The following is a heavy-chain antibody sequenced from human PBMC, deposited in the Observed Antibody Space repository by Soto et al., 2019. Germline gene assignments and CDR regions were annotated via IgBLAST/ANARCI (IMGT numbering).Heavy chain of an antibody. V-gene: IGHV3-23*01. CDR1: GFTFSSYA. J-gene: IGHJ4*02. D-gene: IGHD3-3*01. CDR3: TKLFTIVGVVKLCPDIDY. Sequence: EVQLLESGGRLVQPGGSLRLSCAASGFTFSSYAMSWVRQAPGKGLEWVSGISGSGSNTYYADSVKGRFTISRDKSKNTLNLRMSSLRAEDTALYDCTKLFTIVGVVKLCPDIDYGGRGTLVTVSS. CDR2: ISGSGSNT.